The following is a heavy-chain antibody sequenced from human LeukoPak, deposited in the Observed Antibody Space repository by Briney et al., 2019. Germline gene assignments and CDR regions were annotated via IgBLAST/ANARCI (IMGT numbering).Heavy chain of an antibody. CDR3: ARQREAYYYYMDV. D-gene: IGHD1-1*01. V-gene: IGHV4-59*05. CDR1: GGSISSYY. Sequence: PSETLSLTCTVSGGSISSYYWSWIRQPPGKGLEWIGSVYHSGSTYYNPSLKSRVTISVDTSKNQFSLKLSSVTAADTAVYYCARQREAYYYYMDVWGKGTTVTVSS. J-gene: IGHJ6*03. CDR2: VYHSGST.